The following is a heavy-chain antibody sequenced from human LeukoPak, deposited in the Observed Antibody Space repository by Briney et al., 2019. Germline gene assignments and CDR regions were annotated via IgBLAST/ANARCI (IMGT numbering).Heavy chain of an antibody. CDR3: ARENGGYSYPDY. J-gene: IGHJ4*02. CDR1: GFTFSSYS. D-gene: IGHD5-18*01. V-gene: IGHV3-48*01. Sequence: PGGSLRLSCAASGFTFSSYSMSWVRQAPGRGREWVSYISSSSSTIYYADSVKGRFTISRDNAKNSLYLQINSLRAEDMAVYYCARENGGYSYPDYGGQGTLVTVSS. CDR2: ISSSSSTI.